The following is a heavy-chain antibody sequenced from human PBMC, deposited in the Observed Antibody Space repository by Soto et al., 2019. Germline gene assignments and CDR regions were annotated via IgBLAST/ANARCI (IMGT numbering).Heavy chain of an antibody. CDR1: GYTFIRYG. D-gene: IGHD3-16*01. Sequence: QVQLVQSAAEVKKPGASVKVSCKASGYTFIRYGIAWVRQAPGQGLEWLGWISPYNDYTTNTQKLQGRVTMTTDTSSNSVYMELRSLGFDDTAVYYCARGGYYDNVWGKLSDSGLDVWGQGTTVTVSS. J-gene: IGHJ6*02. CDR2: ISPYNDYT. V-gene: IGHV1-18*01. CDR3: ARGGYYDNVWGKLSDSGLDV.